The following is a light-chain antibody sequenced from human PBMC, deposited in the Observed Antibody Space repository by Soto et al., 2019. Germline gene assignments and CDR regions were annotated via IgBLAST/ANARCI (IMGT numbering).Light chain of an antibody. V-gene: IGLV4-69*01. CDR1: SGHSSYT. CDR3: QTWGTGIEV. Sequence: QSVLTQSPSASASLGASVKLTRTLSSGHSSYTIAWHQQQPEKGPRYLMTLNSDGSHSKGDGIPDRFSGSSSGAERYLSISSLQSEDEADYYCQTWGTGIEVFGGGTKLTVL. CDR2: LNSDGSH. J-gene: IGLJ3*02.